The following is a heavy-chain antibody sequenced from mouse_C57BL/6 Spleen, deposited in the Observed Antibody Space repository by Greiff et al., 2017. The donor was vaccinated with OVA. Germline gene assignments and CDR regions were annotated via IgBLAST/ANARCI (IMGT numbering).Heavy chain of an antibody. CDR1: GYTFTGYW. Sequence: QVQLKQSGAELMKPGASVKLSCKATGYTFTGYWIEWVKQRPGHGLEWIGEILPGSGSTNYNEKFKGKATFTADTSSNTAYMQLSSLITEDSAIYYCARRVYDGYYGYFDYWGQGTTLTVSS. CDR2: ILPGSGST. CDR3: ARRVYDGYYGYFDY. J-gene: IGHJ2*01. V-gene: IGHV1-9*01. D-gene: IGHD2-3*01.